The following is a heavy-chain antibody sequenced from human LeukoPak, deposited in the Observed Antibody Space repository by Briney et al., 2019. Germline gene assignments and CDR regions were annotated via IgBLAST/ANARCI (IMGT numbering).Heavy chain of an antibody. V-gene: IGHV4-59*01. CDR3: ARDADYYGSGSFDY. J-gene: IGHJ4*02. Sequence: SETLSLTCPVSGGSISSYYWSWIRQPPGKGLEWIGYIYYSGSTNYNPSLKSRVTISVDTSKNQFSLKLSSVTAADTAVYYCARDADYYGSGSFDYWGQGTLVTVSS. CDR1: GGSISSYY. CDR2: IYYSGST. D-gene: IGHD3-10*01.